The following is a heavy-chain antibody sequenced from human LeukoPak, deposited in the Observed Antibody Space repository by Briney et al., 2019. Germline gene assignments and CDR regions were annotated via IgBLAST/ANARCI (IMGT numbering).Heavy chain of an antibody. D-gene: IGHD5-18*01. J-gene: IGHJ4*02. V-gene: IGHV1-2*02. CDR3: CGYSYGYYFDY. CDR1: GYTFTGYY. CDR2: INPNSGGT. Sequence: ASVKVSCKASGYTFTGYYMHWVRQAPGQGLEWMGWINPNSGGTNYARKFQGRVTMTRDTSISTAYMELSRLRSDDTAVYYCCGYSYGYYFDYWGQGTLVTVSS.